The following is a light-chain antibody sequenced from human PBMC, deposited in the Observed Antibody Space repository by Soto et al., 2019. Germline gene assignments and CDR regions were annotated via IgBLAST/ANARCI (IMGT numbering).Light chain of an antibody. V-gene: IGKV3-20*01. CDR1: QSVSSSY. Sequence: DIVLTQSPGTLSLSPGERATLSCRASQSVSSSYLAWYQQKPGQAPRLLIYGASSRATGIPDRFSGSGSGTVFTLTISLLEPEDCAVYYCQQYGSSPTFGQGTKVEIK. CDR3: QQYGSSPT. J-gene: IGKJ1*01. CDR2: GAS.